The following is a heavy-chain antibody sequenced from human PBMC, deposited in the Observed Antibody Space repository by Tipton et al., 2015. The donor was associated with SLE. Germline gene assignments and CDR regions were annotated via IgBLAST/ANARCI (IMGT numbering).Heavy chain of an antibody. V-gene: IGHV3-21*04. CDR2: ISSGSGYR. CDR3: AKDPGLRQYSSSWYAYSGSWFDP. D-gene: IGHD6-13*01. Sequence: QLVQSGAEVKKPGESLRISCKGSGYSFTSYWISWVRQAPGKGLEWVSSISSGSGYRYYADSVKGRFTISRDNAKNSLYLQMNSLRAEDTAVYYCAKDPGLRQYSSSWYAYSGSWFDPWGQGTLVTVSS. CDR1: GYSFTSYW. J-gene: IGHJ5*02.